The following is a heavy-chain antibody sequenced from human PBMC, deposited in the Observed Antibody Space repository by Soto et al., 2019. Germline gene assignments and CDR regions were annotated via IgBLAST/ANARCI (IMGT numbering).Heavy chain of an antibody. CDR2: IIPILGIA. CDR3: ASSIAVAGAEYFQH. CDR1: GGTFSSYT. V-gene: IGHV1-69*02. J-gene: IGHJ1*01. D-gene: IGHD6-19*01. Sequence: QVQLVQSGAEVKKPGSSVKVSCKASGGTFSSYTISWVRQAPGQGLEWMGRIIPILGIANYAQKFQGRVTITADKSTSSAYMDLRSLRSEDTAVYYCASSIAVAGAEYFQHWGQGTLVTVSS.